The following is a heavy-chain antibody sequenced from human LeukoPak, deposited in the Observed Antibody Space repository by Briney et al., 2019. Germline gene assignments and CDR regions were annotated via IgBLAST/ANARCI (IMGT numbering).Heavy chain of an antibody. V-gene: IGHV1-8*01. J-gene: IGHJ4*02. CDR2: MNPNSGDT. D-gene: IGHD4-17*01. CDR3: ARNTPNYGDFDF. Sequence: ASVKVCCKASGYTFASYDFNWVRQAPGQGLEWLGWMNPNSGDTGYAQRFQGRVSMTRDTSITTAYMELSSLRSDDTAIYYCARNTPNYGDFDFWGQGTLVTVSS. CDR1: GYTFASYD.